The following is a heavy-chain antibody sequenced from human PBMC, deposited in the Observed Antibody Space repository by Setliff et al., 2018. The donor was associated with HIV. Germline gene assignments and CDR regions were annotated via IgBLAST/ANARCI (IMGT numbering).Heavy chain of an antibody. CDR1: GDSINSGNSY. D-gene: IGHD1-26*01. CDR3: ARGGVGAALVWFDP. J-gene: IGHJ5*02. Sequence: SETLSLTCTVSGDSINSGNSYWTWIRRHPGKGLEWIGYIYYSGSTNYNPSLKSRVIISVDSSKNQFFPNLTSVTAADTAVYYCARGGVGAALVWFDPWGQGTLVTVSS. CDR2: IYYSGST. V-gene: IGHV4-31*03.